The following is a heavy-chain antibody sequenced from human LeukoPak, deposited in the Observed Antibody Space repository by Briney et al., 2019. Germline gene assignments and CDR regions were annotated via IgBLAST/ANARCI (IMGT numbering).Heavy chain of an antibody. CDR1: GFTFSNSA. V-gene: IGHV3-23*01. D-gene: IGHD3-16*01. J-gene: IGHJ6*03. CDR3: AKLGGHPLHNYYVGV. Sequence: GGSLRLSCAASGFTFSNSAMSWVRQAPGKGLEWVSTLSGSGITTYYADSVKGRFTISRDNSKNTLYLQMNSLRAEDTAVYYCAKLGGHPLHNYYVGVWGKGTTVAVSS. CDR2: LSGSGITT.